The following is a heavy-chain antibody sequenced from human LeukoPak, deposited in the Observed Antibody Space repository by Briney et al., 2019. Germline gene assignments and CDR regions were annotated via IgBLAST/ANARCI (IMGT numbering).Heavy chain of an antibody. J-gene: IGHJ4*02. CDR2: IMPIFGTA. D-gene: IGHD2-21*01. Sequence: SVKVSCKASGYTFTSYGISWVRQAPGQGLEWMGGIMPIFGTADYAQRFQDRVTITADNTTSTTYMELSSLRFDDTAVYYCARGRTVLDSVDYWGQGTLVTVSS. V-gene: IGHV1-69*06. CDR1: GYTFTSYG. CDR3: ARGRTVLDSVDY.